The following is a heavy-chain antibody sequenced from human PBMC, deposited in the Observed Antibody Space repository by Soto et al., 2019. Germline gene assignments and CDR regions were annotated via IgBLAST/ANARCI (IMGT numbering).Heavy chain of an antibody. CDR3: AKGGEFCPGGGCYPGSFES. D-gene: IGHD2-15*01. Sequence: EVQLVESGGGLVQPGGSLRLSFASSGFTVSSSYLSWVRQAPGKGLEWVSYVYTGGNTYYADSVKGRFSISRDNFTCSLFLQPYSMRAEDTAVYYCAKGGEFCPGGGCYPGSFESWGQGTLVTVSS. V-gene: IGHV3-66*01. CDR2: VYTGGNT. CDR1: GFTVSSSY. J-gene: IGHJ4*02.